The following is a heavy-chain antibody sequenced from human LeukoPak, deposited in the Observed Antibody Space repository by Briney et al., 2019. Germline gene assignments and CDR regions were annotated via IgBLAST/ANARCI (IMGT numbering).Heavy chain of an antibody. CDR2: ISGGDGST. CDR1: GFTFSSSA. V-gene: IGHV3-23*01. Sequence: GGSLRLSCAASGFTFSSSAMSWVRLAPGKGLEWVSGISGGDGSTYYADSVKGRFTISRDNAKNSLYLQMNSLRAEDTAVYYCAELGITMIGGVWGKGTTVTISS. CDR3: AELGITMIGGV. D-gene: IGHD3-10*02. J-gene: IGHJ6*04.